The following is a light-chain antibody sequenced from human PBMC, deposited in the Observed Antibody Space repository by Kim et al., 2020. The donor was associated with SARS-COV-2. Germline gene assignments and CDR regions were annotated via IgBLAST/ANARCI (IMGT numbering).Light chain of an antibody. Sequence: PGERATLSCRASQSIDTSLAWYQHRPGQAPRLLVYDASIRATGVPDRFSGSGSGTDFTLTISSLEPEDFSTYYCQQRDSWPPAVSFGGGIKVDIK. V-gene: IGKV3-11*01. CDR3: QQRDSWPPAVS. CDR1: QSIDTS. J-gene: IGKJ4*01. CDR2: DAS.